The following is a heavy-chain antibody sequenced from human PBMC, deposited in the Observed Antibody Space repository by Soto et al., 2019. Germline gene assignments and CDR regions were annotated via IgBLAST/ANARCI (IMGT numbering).Heavy chain of an antibody. CDR2: IYRSGGT. CDR3: ARTKYYYDSTAYIFDY. J-gene: IGHJ4*02. D-gene: IGHD3-22*01. Sequence: PSETLSLTCTVSGNSISSGDYWSWIRQPPGKGLEWIGYIYRSGGTYYNPSLKSRVTMSVDTSQNQFSLKLSSVSAADTAVYYCARTKYYYDSTAYIFDYWGQGALVTVSS. V-gene: IGHV4-30-4*01. CDR1: GNSISSGDY.